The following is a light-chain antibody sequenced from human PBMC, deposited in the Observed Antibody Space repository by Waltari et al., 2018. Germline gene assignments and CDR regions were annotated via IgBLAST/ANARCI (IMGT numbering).Light chain of an antibody. CDR3: QSYDSNSWV. Sequence: FLLTQPHSASHSPDTIVTISCTRSSPRLSSTSLQRYQQRPGSAPTTVIYENNQRPSGVPDRFSGSIDSSSNSASLTISGLKTDDEADYYCQSYDSNSWVFGGGTKLTVL. CDR2: ENN. CDR1: SPRLSSTS. J-gene: IGLJ3*02. V-gene: IGLV6-57*03.